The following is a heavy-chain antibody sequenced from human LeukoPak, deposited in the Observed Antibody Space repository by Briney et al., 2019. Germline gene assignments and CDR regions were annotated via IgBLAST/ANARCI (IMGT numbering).Heavy chain of an antibody. CDR3: ARGYVRRLWFGELLSPDWFDP. CDR2: INTDGRST. D-gene: IGHD3-10*01. CDR1: GFTFSNYW. J-gene: IGHJ5*02. Sequence: PGGSLRLSCAASGFTFSNYWMHWVRQAPGKGLVWVSRINTDGRSTSYVDSVKGRFTISRDNAKNMLYLQMNSLRAEDTAVYYCARGYVRRLWFGELLSPDWFDPWGQGTLVTVSS. V-gene: IGHV3-74*01.